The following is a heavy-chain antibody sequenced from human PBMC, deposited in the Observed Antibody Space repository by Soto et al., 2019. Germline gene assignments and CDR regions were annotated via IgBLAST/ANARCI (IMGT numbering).Heavy chain of an antibody. CDR1: GFTFSDYY. D-gene: IGHD3-10*01. V-gene: IGHV3-11*01. Sequence: QVQLVESGGGLVKPGGSLRLSCAASGFTFSDYYMSWIRQAPGKGLEWVSYISSSGSTIYYADSVKGRFTISRDNAKSSRYVQMSGRRAGDTAVYYWASGYDYGSGDIYYGMDVWGQGTTVTVSS. CDR2: ISSSGSTI. J-gene: IGHJ6*01. CDR3: ASGYDYGSGDIYYGMDV.